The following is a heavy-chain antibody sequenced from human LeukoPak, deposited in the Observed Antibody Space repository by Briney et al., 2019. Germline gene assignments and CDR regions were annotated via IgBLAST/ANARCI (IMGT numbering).Heavy chain of an antibody. CDR3: AKGDPMVRGVLDY. CDR1: GFTFSSYG. V-gene: IGHV3-30*18. J-gene: IGHJ4*02. Sequence: PGGSLRLSCAASGFTFSSYGMHWVRQAPGKGLEWVAVISYDGSNKYYADSVKGRFTISRDNSKNTLYLQMSSLRAEDTAVYYCAKGDPMVRGVLDYWGQGTRVTVSS. D-gene: IGHD3-10*01. CDR2: ISYDGSNK.